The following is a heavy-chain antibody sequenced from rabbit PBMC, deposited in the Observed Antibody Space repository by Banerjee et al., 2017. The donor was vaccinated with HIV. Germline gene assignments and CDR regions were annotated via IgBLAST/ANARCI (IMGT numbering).Heavy chain of an antibody. D-gene: IGHD4-1*01. CDR2: ISAGSGST. CDR1: GFDFSNYYL. J-gene: IGHJ4*01. Sequence: QEQLEESGGGLVKPEGSLTLSCKASGFDFSNYYLSWVRQAPGKGLEWIACISAGSGSTWYASWVNGRFTISKTSSTTVTLQMTSLTAADTATYFCARDLAGVIGWNFGLWGQGTLVTVS. V-gene: IGHV1S45*01. CDR3: ARDLAGVIGWNFGL.